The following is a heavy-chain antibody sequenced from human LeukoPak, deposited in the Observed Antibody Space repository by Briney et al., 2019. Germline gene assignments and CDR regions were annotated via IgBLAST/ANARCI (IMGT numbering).Heavy chain of an antibody. J-gene: IGHJ6*03. V-gene: IGHV1-18*01. Sequence: ASVKVSCKASGYTFTNYGISWVRQAPGQGLEWMGWISAYNHNTNYAQKLQGRVTMTTDTSTSTAYMELRSLRSDDTAVYYCARVYESRYSYGSTFYYYYYMDVWGKGTTVTASS. CDR1: GYTFTNYG. CDR2: ISAYNHNT. CDR3: ARVYESRYSYGSTFYYYYYMDV. D-gene: IGHD5-18*01.